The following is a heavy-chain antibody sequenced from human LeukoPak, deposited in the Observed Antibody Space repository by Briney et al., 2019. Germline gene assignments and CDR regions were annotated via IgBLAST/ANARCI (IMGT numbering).Heavy chain of an antibody. D-gene: IGHD1-26*01. J-gene: IGHJ4*02. CDR3: ARQGYTVSYYFLDY. CDR2: FFATGS. Sequence: SETLSLTCTLSGGSINSGNYYWTWIRQPAGQGLEWIGRFFATGSTSSSLNPSLSGRASISVDTSKNQFSLELSSVTAADSAVYFCARQGYTVSYYFLDYWSQGTLVTVSS. CDR1: GGSINSGNYY. V-gene: IGHV4-61*02.